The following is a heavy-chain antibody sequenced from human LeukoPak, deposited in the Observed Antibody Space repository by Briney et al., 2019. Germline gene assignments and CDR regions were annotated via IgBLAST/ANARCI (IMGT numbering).Heavy chain of an antibody. J-gene: IGHJ3*02. CDR2: ISSSSSYI. CDR1: GFLVSGHY. CDR3: ARRRHTETDAFDI. V-gene: IGHV3-21*01. Sequence: GGSLRLSCAASGFLVSGHYMNWVRQAPGKGLEWVSSISSSSSYIYYADSVKGRFTISRDNAKNSLYLQMNSLRAEDTAVYYCARRRHTETDAFDIWGQGTMVTVSS.